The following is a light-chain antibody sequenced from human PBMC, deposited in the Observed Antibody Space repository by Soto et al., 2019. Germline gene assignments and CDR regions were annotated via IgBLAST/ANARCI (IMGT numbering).Light chain of an antibody. V-gene: IGKV1-13*02. CDR2: DAS. CDR3: QQFNSYPIT. J-gene: IGKJ5*01. Sequence: AIPLTQSPSSLSASVGDRVTITCRASQGMSSALAWYQQKPGKALKLLIYDASSLESGVPSRFSGSGSGTEFTLTITSLQPEDFATYYCQQFNSYPITFGQGTRLEIK. CDR1: QGMSSA.